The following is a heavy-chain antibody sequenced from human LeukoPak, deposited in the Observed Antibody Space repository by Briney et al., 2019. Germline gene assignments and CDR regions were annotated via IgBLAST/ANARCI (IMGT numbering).Heavy chain of an antibody. CDR1: GGSISSYY. V-gene: IGHV4-59*01. CDR3: ARAHSGYDRGYYFDY. J-gene: IGHJ4*02. D-gene: IGHD5-12*01. Sequence: PSETLSLTCTVSGGSISSYYWSWIRQPPGKGLEWIGYIYYSGSTNYNPSLKSRLTISVDTSKNQFSLKLSSVTAADTAVYYCARAHSGYDRGYYFDYWGQGTLVTVSS. CDR2: IYYSGST.